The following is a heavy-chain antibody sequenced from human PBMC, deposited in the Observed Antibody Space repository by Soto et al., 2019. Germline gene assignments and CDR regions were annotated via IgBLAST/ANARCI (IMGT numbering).Heavy chain of an antibody. CDR2: MKEDGSEK. J-gene: IGHJ4*02. CDR3: ARDVYYGGDSDF. Sequence: RLSCAASGFTFSSYWMSWVRQAPGKGLEWVANMKEDGSEKYYLDSVKGRFTISRDNTRNSVYLQMTSLRAEDTAVYYCARDVYYGGDSDFRGQRVPVTVSS. V-gene: IGHV3-7*01. CDR1: GFTFSSYW. D-gene: IGHD2-21*02.